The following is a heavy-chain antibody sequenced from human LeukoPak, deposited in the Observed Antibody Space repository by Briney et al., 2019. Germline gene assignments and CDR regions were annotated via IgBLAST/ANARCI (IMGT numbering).Heavy chain of an antibody. CDR3: VAVTKA. CDR1: GFTFGSSY. J-gene: IGHJ4*02. D-gene: IGHD4-17*01. V-gene: IGHV3-74*01. CDR2: INSDGSNT. Sequence: GGSLTLSCAASGFTFGSSYMLWLPQVPGKALVWVPRINSDGSNTNYADSVKGRFTISRDNAQMTLYLQMNSLRAEDTAVYYCVAVTKAWGQGNLFTVSS.